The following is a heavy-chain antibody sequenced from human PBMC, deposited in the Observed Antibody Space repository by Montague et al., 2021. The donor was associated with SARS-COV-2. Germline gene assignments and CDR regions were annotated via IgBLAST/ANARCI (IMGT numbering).Heavy chain of an antibody. CDR2: INHSGST. V-gene: IGHV4-34*01. D-gene: IGHD3-22*01. Sequence: SETLSLTCTVSGSSITSYYWSWIRQPPGKGLEWIGEINHSGSTNYNPSLRSRVTISVDTSKNQFSLKLSAVTAADTAVYYCARGAPTISMILVVMTGAGWYFDLWGRGTLVTVSS. CDR3: ARGAPTISMILVVMTGAGWYFDL. J-gene: IGHJ2*01. CDR1: GSSITSYY.